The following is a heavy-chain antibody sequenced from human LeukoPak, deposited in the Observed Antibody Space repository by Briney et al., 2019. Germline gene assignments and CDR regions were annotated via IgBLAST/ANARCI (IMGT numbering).Heavy chain of an antibody. CDR2: IYYSGST. V-gene: IGHV4-39*01. CDR3: ARQGYYDFWSGDAFDI. J-gene: IGHJ3*02. CDR1: GGSISSSSYY. D-gene: IGHD3-3*01. Sequence: SETLSLTCTVSGGSISSSSYYWGWIRQPPGKGLEWIGSIYYSGSTYYNPSLKSRVTISVDTSKNQFSLKLSSVTAADTAVYYCARQGYYDFWSGDAFDIWGQGTMVTVSS.